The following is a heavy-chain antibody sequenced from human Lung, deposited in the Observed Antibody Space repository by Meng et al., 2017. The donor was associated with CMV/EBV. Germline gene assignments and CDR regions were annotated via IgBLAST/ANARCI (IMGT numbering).Heavy chain of an antibody. CDR1: GFTFGDYA. V-gene: IGHV3-49*04. D-gene: IGHD3-22*01. CDR3: TRVGTYYYDSSGYYLREEGYFDY. CDR2: IRSKAYGGTT. J-gene: IGHJ4*02. Sequence: GESLKISRPASGFTFGDYAMSWVRQAPGKGLEWVGFIRSKAYGGTTEYAASVKGRFTISRDDPKSIAYLQMNSLKTEDTAVYYCTRVGTYYYDSSGYYLREEGYFDYWGQGTLVTVSS.